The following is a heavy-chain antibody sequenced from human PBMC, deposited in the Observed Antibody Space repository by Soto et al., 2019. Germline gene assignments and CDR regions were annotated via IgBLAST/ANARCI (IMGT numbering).Heavy chain of an antibody. CDR1: GFSLSTSGVG. V-gene: IGHV2-5*02. D-gene: IGHD3-22*01. CDR3: AHSLIGYYYDSSGSNWFDP. CDR2: IYWDDDK. J-gene: IGHJ5*02. Sequence: QITLKESGPTLVKPTQTLTLTCTFSGFSLSTSGVGVGWIRQPPGKALEWLALIYWDDDKRYSPSLKSRLTLTKDSPXXXVXXTMTTMDPVDTATYYCAHSLIGYYYDSSGSNWFDPWGQGTLVTVSS.